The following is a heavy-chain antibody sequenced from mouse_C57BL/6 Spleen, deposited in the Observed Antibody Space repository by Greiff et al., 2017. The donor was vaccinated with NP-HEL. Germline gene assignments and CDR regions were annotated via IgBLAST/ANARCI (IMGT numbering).Heavy chain of an antibody. Sequence: EVQRVDSGGDLVKPGGSLKLSCAASGFTFSSYGMSWVRQTPDKRLEWVATISSGGSYTYYPDSVKGRFTISRDNAKNTLYLQMSSLKSEDTAMYYCARLTVFDYWGQGTTLTVSS. D-gene: IGHD1-1*01. CDR1: GFTFSSYG. CDR2: ISSGGSYT. V-gene: IGHV5-6*01. CDR3: ARLTVFDY. J-gene: IGHJ2*01.